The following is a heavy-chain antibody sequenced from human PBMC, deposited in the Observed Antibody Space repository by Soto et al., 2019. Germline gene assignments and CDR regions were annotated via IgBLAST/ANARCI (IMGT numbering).Heavy chain of an antibody. CDR1: GFTFSSYA. CDR3: AKGLERNYDSSGYYPKSDY. D-gene: IGHD3-22*01. CDR2: ISGSGGST. V-gene: IGHV3-23*01. J-gene: IGHJ4*02. Sequence: PGGSLRLSCAASGFTFSSYAMSWVRQAPGKGLEWVSAISGSGGSTYYADSVKGRFTISRDNSKNTLYLQMNSLRAEDTAVYYCAKGLERNYDSSGYYPKSDYWGQGTLVTVSS.